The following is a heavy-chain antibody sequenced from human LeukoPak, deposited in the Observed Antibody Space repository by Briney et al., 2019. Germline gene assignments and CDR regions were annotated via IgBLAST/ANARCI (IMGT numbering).Heavy chain of an antibody. D-gene: IGHD3-10*02. CDR1: GFTFSSYE. J-gene: IGHJ6*04. CDR2: ISSSGSTI. Sequence: GGSQRLSCAASGFTFSSYEMNWVRQAPGKGLEWVSYISSSGSTIYYADSVKGRFTISRDNAKNSLYLQMNSLRAGDTAVYYCAELGITMIGGVWGKGTTVTISS. CDR3: AELGITMIGGV. V-gene: IGHV3-48*03.